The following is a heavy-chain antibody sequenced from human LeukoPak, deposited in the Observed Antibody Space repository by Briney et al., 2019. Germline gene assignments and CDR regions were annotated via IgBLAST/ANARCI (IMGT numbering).Heavy chain of an antibody. CDR1: GFAFSSYA. J-gene: IGHJ5*02. CDR3: ARVEEWS. V-gene: IGHV3-30*04. Sequence: RSGRSLRLSCAASGFAFSSYAMHWVRQAPGKGLEWVAVISYDGSNKYYADSVKGRFTISRDNSKNTLYLQMTSLRAEDTAVYYCARVEEWSSGQGTLVTVSS. CDR2: ISYDGSNK. D-gene: IGHD2-8*01.